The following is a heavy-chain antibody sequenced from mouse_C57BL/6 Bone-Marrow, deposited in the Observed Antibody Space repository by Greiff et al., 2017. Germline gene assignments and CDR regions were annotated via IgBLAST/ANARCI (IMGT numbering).Heavy chain of an antibody. CDR1: GFSLTSYG. CDR3: SRDYYYGCMDY. CDR2: IWSDGST. Sequence: QVQLKESGPGLVAPSQSLSITCTVSGFSLTSYGVHWVRQPPGKGLEWLVVIWSDGSTTYNSALKSRLRISKDNSKSQVFLKMNSLQTDDTALYYCSRDYYYGCMDYWGQGTSVTVSS. J-gene: IGHJ4*01. D-gene: IGHD1-1*01. V-gene: IGHV2-6*03.